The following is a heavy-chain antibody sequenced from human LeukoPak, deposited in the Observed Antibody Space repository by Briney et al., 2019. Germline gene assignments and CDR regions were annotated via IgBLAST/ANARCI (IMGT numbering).Heavy chain of an antibody. J-gene: IGHJ6*03. D-gene: IGHD1-7*01. V-gene: IGHV1-2*02. CDR1: GYTFTGYY. CDR2: INPNSGGT. Sequence: GASVKVSCKASGYTFTGYYIHWVRQAPGQGLEWMGWINPNSGGTNYAQKFQGRVTMTRDTSIGTAYMELSRLRSDDTAVYYCARDRITGITNYYYYMDVWGKGTTVTVSS. CDR3: ARDRITGITNYYYYMDV.